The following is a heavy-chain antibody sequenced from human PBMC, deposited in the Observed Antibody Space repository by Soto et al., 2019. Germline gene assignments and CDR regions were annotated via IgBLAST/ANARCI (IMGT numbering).Heavy chain of an antibody. D-gene: IGHD6-6*01. V-gene: IGHV3-33*01. CDR1: GFTFSSYG. CDR3: ARDVREQLVTDY. J-gene: IGHJ4*02. Sequence: QVQLVESGGGVVQPGRSLRLSCAASGFTFSSYGMHWVRQAPGKGLEWVAVIWYDGSNKYYADSVKGRFTISRDNSKNTLYLQMNSLRGEDTAVYYCARDVREQLVTDYWGQGTLGTVSS. CDR2: IWYDGSNK.